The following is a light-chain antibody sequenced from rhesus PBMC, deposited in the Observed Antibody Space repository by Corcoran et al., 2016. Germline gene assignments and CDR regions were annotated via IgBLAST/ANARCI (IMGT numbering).Light chain of an antibody. CDR2: KAS. CDR3: QQYSSSPWT. V-gene: IGKV1-22*01. Sequence: DIQMTQSPSSLSASVGDTVTITCRASQSISSWLAWYQQKPGKPPKLLIYKASTLQSGVPSRFSGRGSGTDVTLTISSLQSEDFATYYCQQYSSSPWTFGQGTKVEIK. CDR1: QSISSW. J-gene: IGKJ1*01.